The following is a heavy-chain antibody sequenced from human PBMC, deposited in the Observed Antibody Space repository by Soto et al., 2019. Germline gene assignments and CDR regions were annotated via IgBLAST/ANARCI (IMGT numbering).Heavy chain of an antibody. CDR3: VKGRGDLGMVNPYFYYGMEV. CDR1: DFSFSSYT. Sequence: EMQLVQSGGGLVKSGGSLRLSCAASDFSFSSYTMNWVRQAPGKGLEWVSSIGGTAGFIFYADSVKGRFTISRDKARNLLLLQMNRMMAEDRAVYYCVKGRGDLGMVNPYFYYGMEVWGQGTKVTASS. V-gene: IGHV3-21*06. J-gene: IGHJ6*02. CDR2: IGGTAGFI. D-gene: IGHD2-21*01.